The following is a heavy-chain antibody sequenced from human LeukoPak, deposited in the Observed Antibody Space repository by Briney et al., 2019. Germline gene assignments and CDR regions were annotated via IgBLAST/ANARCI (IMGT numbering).Heavy chain of an antibody. CDR2: ITHSGST. D-gene: IGHD3-22*01. CDR3: ARRHTYYYDSSGYYVLGDYFDY. CDR1: DRSFSYYY. V-gene: IGHV4-34*01. Sequence: NASETLSPTCAAYDRSFSYYYCSWIRQPPGNLQEWVGEITHSGSTNYNPSLKGRVTISVDTSKNQFSLKLSSVTAADTAVYYCARRHTYYYDSSGYYVLGDYFDYWAREPWSPSPQ. J-gene: IGHJ4*02.